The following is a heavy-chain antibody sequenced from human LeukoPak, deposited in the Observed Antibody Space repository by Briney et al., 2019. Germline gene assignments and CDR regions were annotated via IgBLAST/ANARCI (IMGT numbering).Heavy chain of an antibody. J-gene: IGHJ6*02. CDR2: IIPIFGTA. CDR3: ARDLLDGYNSYYYYGMDV. CDR1: GGTFSSYA. Sequence: GASVKVSCKASGGTFSSYAISWVRQAPGQGLEWMGGIIPIFGTANYAQKFQGRVTITADESTSTAYMELSSLRSEGTAVYYCARDLLDGYNSYYYYGMDVWSQGTTVTVSS. D-gene: IGHD5-24*01. V-gene: IGHV1-69*13.